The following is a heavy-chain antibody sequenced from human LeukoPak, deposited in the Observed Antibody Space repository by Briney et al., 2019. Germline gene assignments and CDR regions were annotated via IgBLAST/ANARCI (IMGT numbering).Heavy chain of an antibody. CDR1: GYTFTSYD. CDR2: MNPNSGNT. V-gene: IGHV1-8*03. D-gene: IGHD4-11*01. CDR3: ARRYRGDFDY. Sequence: ASVKVSCKASGYTFTSYDINWARQATGQGLGWMGWMNPNSGNTGYAQKFQGRVTITRNTSISTAYMELSSLRSEDTAVYYCARRYRGDFDYWGQGTLVTVSS. J-gene: IGHJ4*02.